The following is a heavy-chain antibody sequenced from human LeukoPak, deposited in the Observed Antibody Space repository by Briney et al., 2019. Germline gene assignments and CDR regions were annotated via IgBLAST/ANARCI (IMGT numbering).Heavy chain of an antibody. CDR1: GFTFSNAW. D-gene: IGHD3-10*01. CDR2: IKSKTDGGTT. Sequence: GGSLGLSCAASGFTFSNAWMSWVRQAPGKGLEWVGRIKSKTDGGTTDYAAPVKGRFTISRDDSKNTLYLEMNSLKIEDTAVYYCTTVTMVRDYDYWGQRTLVTVS. V-gene: IGHV3-15*01. CDR3: TTVTMVRDYDY. J-gene: IGHJ4*02.